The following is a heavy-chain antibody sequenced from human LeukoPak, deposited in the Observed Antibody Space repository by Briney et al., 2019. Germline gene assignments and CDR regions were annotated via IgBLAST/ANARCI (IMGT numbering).Heavy chain of an antibody. D-gene: IGHD2-21*01. CDR3: ARFPLQDGGYSPPPRDAFDI. J-gene: IGHJ3*02. V-gene: IGHV4-34*01. CDR1: GGSFSGYY. CDR2: INHSGST. Sequence: SETLSLTCAVYGGSFSGYYWSWIRQPPGKGLEWIGEINHSGSTNYNPSLKSRVTISVDTSKNQFSLKLSSVTAADTAVYYCARFPLQDGGYSPPPRDAFDIWGQGTMVTVSS.